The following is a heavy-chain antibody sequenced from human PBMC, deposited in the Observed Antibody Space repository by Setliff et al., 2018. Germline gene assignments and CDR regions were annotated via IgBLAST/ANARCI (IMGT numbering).Heavy chain of an antibody. CDR2: IYHSGST. CDR1: GGSISSSGYY. Sequence: PSETLSLTCTVSGGSISSSGYYWNWIRQLPGKGLEWIGYIYHSGSTSYNPSLKSRVTISVDTSKNQSSLRLTSVTAADAAVYFCARDGCNSTSCYGYYMDVWAKGTTVTVSS. CDR3: ARDGCNSTSCYGYYMDV. J-gene: IGHJ6*03. D-gene: IGHD2-2*01. V-gene: IGHV4-31*03.